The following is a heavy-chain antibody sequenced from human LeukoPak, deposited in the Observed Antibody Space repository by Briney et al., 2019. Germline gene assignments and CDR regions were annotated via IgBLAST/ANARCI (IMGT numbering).Heavy chain of an antibody. J-gene: IGHJ6*03. V-gene: IGHV4-61*02. CDR1: GGSISSGSYY. CDR3: ARDWRDDYYMDV. D-gene: IGHD3-3*01. Sequence: PSETLSLTCTVSGGSISSGSYYWSWIRQPAGKGLEWIGRIYTIGSTNYNPSLKSRVTISVDTSKSQFSLKLSSVTAADTAVYYCARDWRDDYYMDVWGKGTTVTVSS. CDR2: IYTIGST.